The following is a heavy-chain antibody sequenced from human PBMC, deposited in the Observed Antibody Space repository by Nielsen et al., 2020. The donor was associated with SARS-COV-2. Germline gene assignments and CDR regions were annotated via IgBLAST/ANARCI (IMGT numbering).Heavy chain of an antibody. J-gene: IGHJ4*02. CDR2: ISPNSGGT. CDR3: ARAGYYGSGKFDY. D-gene: IGHD3-10*01. Sequence: ASVKVSCKASGYTFTGYYMHWVRQAPGQGLEWMGRISPNSGGTNYAQKFQGRVTMTRDTSISTAYMELSRLRSDDTAVYYCARAGYYGSGKFDYWGQGTLVTVSS. CDR1: GYTFTGYY. V-gene: IGHV1-2*06.